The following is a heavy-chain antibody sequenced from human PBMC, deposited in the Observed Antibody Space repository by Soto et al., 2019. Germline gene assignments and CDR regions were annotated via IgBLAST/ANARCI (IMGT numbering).Heavy chain of an antibody. CDR1: GFTFRYYW. J-gene: IGHJ6*01. Sequence: GGSLRRSFAASGFTFRYYWMSWVRQAPGKVLELVANIKQDGSEKYYVYSVEGRFTISRDNSKNSLYLQMNSLRAEDSALYYCASKSVILMVCGIRVYYCMDLGGQGALVKVAS. D-gene: IGHD2-8*01. CDR3: ASKSVILMVCGIRVYYCMDL. V-gene: IGHV3-7*01. CDR2: IKQDGSEK.